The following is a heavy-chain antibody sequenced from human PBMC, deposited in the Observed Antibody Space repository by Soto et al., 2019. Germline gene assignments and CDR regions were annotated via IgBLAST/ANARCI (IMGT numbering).Heavy chain of an antibody. D-gene: IGHD4-17*01. CDR1: GFTFSSYS. Sequence: GGSLRLSCAASGFTFSSYSMNWVRQAPGKGLEWVSYISSSSSTIYYADSVKGRFTISRDNAKNSLYLQMNSLRDEDTAVYYCARTNYGDYIYYYYGMDVWRQGTTVTVSS. CDR3: ARTNYGDYIYYYYGMDV. J-gene: IGHJ6*02. V-gene: IGHV3-48*02. CDR2: ISSSSSTI.